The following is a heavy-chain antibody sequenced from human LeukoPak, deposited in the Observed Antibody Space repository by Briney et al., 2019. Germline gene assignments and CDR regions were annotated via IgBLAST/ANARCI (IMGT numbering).Heavy chain of an antibody. V-gene: IGHV3-11*06. CDR3: ARDGSFWSGISRAGWFDP. J-gene: IGHJ5*02. Sequence: GGSLRLSCAASGFTFSDYYMSWIRQAPGKGLEWVSSISSSSSYIYYADSVKGRFTISRDNAKNSLCLQMNSLRAEDTAVYYCARDGSFWSGISRAGWFDPWGQGTLVTVSS. CDR1: GFTFSDYY. D-gene: IGHD3-3*01. CDR2: ISSSSSYI.